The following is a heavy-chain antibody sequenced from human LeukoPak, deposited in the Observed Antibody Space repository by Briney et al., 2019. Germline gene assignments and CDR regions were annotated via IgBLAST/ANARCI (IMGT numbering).Heavy chain of an antibody. Sequence: GGSLRPSCAASGFTFSSYGMHWVRQAPGKGLEWVAVISYDGSNKYYADFVKGRFTISRDNSKNTLYLQMNSLRAEDTAVYYCAKGTGYSSGWYFDYWGQGTLVTVSS. D-gene: IGHD6-19*01. J-gene: IGHJ4*02. CDR1: GFTFSSYG. CDR2: ISYDGSNK. CDR3: AKGTGYSSGWYFDY. V-gene: IGHV3-30*18.